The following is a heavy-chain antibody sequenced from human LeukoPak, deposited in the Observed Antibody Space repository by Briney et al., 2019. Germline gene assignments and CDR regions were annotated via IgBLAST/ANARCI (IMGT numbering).Heavy chain of an antibody. Sequence: GGSLRLSCAASGFSFSSYTMSWVRQAPGEGLEWVSGISGSGGSTYYADSVKGRFTFSRDNSKNTLYLQMNSLRAEDTAVYYCAKGITLTRTYYFDYWGQGTLVTVSS. CDR1: GFSFSSYT. J-gene: IGHJ4*02. CDR3: AKGITLTRTYYFDY. D-gene: IGHD1-20*01. CDR2: ISGSGGST. V-gene: IGHV3-23*01.